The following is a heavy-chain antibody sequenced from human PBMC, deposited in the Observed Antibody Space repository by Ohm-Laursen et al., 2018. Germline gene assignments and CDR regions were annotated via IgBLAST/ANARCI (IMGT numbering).Heavy chain of an antibody. D-gene: IGHD2-2*01. CDR3: ARDSSQHLYYNYGMDV. CDR1: GFTFSTYE. V-gene: IGHV3-30*03. Sequence: SLRLSCSASGFTFSTYEMNWFRQAPGKGLEWVSLISYDGGNKYYIDSVKGRFAISRDNSRNTVTLQMDNLRVGDTGIYFCARDSSQHLYYNYGMDVWGQGTTGTVSS. J-gene: IGHJ6*02. CDR2: ISYDGGNK.